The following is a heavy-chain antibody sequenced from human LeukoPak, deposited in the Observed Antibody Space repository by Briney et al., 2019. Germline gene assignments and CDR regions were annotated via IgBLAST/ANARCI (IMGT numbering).Heavy chain of an antibody. CDR2: ISAYNGNT. CDR3: ARGCSSTSCYRGFDS. J-gene: IGHJ4*02. D-gene: IGHD2-2*01. CDR1: GYTFTSYG. Sequence: ASVKVSCKASGYTFTSYGISWVRQAPGQGLEWMGWISAYNGNTNYAQKLQGRVTMTTDTSTSTAYMELRSLRSDDTAVYYCARGCSSTSCYRGFDSWGQGTLVTVSS. V-gene: IGHV1-18*01.